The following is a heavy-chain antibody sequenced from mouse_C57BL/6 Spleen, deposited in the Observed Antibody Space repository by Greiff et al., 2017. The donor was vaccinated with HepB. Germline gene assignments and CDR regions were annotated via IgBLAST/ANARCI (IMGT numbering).Heavy chain of an antibody. Sequence: EVMLVESGEGLVKPGGSLKLSCAASGFTFSSYAMSWVRQTPEKRLEWVAYISSGGDYIYYADTVKGRFTISRDNARNTLYLQMSSLKSEDTAMYYCTRGDDSPWFAYWGQGTLVTVSA. D-gene: IGHD2-4*01. CDR2: ISSGGDYI. CDR1: GFTFSSYA. V-gene: IGHV5-9-1*02. CDR3: TRGDDSPWFAY. J-gene: IGHJ3*01.